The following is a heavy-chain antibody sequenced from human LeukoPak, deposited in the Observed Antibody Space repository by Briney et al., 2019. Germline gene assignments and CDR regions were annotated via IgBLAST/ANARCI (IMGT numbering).Heavy chain of an antibody. J-gene: IGHJ4*02. CDR2: VDAGDNT. V-gene: IGHV3-23*01. Sequence: PGGSLRLSCAASGFTFRTQDKSWVRQAAGKGLEWVSTVDAGDNTFYADSVKGRFTISRDNSNNTLSLEMNSLRADDTALYYCAKNAGYYDYWGQGTLVTVSS. CDR3: AKNAGYYDY. D-gene: IGHD3-22*01. CDR1: GFTFRTQD.